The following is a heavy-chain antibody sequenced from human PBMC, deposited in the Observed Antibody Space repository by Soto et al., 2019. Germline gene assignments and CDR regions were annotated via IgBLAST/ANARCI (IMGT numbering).Heavy chain of an antibody. J-gene: IGHJ4*02. V-gene: IGHV5-51*01. CDR2: IYPGDSDT. D-gene: IGHD4-4*01. Sequence: PGEALKISCKGSGYSFTSYWSGWVRQMPGKGLEWMGIIYPGDSDTRYSPSFQGQVTISADKSISTAYLQWSSLKASDTAMYYCARQDYSNTLYYFDYWGQGTLVTSPQ. CDR1: GYSFTSYW. CDR3: ARQDYSNTLYYFDY.